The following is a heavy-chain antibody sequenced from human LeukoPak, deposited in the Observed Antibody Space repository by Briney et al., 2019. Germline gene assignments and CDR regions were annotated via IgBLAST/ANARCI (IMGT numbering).Heavy chain of an antibody. V-gene: IGHV3-43*02. CDR3: AKDSATITGSYSYNWFDF. J-gene: IGHJ5*01. D-gene: IGHD5-12*01. Sequence: PGGSLRLSCTASGFTFKDYAMHWVRQGPGKGLQWVSLISGDGGSTFYADSVRGRFTISRDNSKNSLYLQMSGLRTEDTAIYYCAKDSATITGSYSYNWFDFWGQGNLVTVSS. CDR2: ISGDGGST. CDR1: GFTFKDYA.